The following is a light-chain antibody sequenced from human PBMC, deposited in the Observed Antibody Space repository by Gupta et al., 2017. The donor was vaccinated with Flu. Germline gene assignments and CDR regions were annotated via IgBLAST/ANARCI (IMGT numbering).Light chain of an antibody. Sequence: QSVLTQPPSVSGAPGQRLPISCTGTSSNFGAGYDVHGYQQPPGTAPKLLIYGNNHRPSGVPDRFSGSKSGTSASLAITGLQAEDEAHYYCQSYDSSLSGSVFGGGTKLTVL. CDR1: SSNFGAGYD. CDR2: GNN. V-gene: IGLV1-40*01. CDR3: QSYDSSLSGSV. J-gene: IGLJ3*02.